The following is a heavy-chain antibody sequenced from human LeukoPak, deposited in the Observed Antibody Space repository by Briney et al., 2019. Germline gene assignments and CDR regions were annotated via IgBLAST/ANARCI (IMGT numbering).Heavy chain of an antibody. D-gene: IGHD3-16*01. CDR3: ARHGYTASHYFLDY. J-gene: IGHJ4*02. CDR2: IYTTGNT. CDR1: SGPINSYY. Sequence: PSETLSLTCTVSSGPINSYYWGWVRQPAGRGLEWIGRIYTTGNTNYNPSLKSRLTMSVDTSKRQFALNLRSVTAADTAIYYCARHGYTASHYFLDYWSQGTLVTVFS. V-gene: IGHV4-4*07.